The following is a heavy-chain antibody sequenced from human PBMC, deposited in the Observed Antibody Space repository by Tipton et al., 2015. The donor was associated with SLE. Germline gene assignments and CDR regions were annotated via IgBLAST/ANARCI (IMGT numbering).Heavy chain of an antibody. V-gene: IGHV4-61*02. Sequence: TLSLTCTVSGGSISSGSYYWSWIRQPAGKGLEWIGRIYTSGSTNYNPSLKSRVTISVDTSKNQFSLKLSSVTAADTAVYYCARINHDFWSGYPYGWFDPWGQGTLVTVSS. CDR2: IYTSGST. CDR3: ARINHDFWSGYPYGWFDP. CDR1: GGSISSGSYY. D-gene: IGHD3-3*01. J-gene: IGHJ5*02.